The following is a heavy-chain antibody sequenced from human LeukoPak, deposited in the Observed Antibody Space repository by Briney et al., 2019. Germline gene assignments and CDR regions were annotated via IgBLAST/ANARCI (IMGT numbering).Heavy chain of an antibody. J-gene: IGHJ6*02. CDR3: ASRVRGTSRDYYYYGMDV. CDR1: GYTFTGYY. V-gene: IGHV1-2*02. D-gene: IGHD1-1*01. CDR2: INPNSGGT. Sequence: ASVKVSCKASGYTFTGYYMHWVRQAPGQALEWMGWINPNSGGTNYAQKFQGRVTMTRDTSISTAYMELSRLRSDDTAVYYCASRVRGTSRDYYYYGMDVWGQGTTVTVSS.